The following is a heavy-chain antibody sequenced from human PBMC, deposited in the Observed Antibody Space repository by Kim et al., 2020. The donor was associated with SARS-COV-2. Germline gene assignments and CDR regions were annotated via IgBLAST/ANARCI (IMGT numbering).Heavy chain of an antibody. CDR2: INHSGST. CDR3: ARRGRYCSSTSCYGHDAFDI. D-gene: IGHD2-2*01. CDR1: GGSFSGYY. V-gene: IGHV4-34*01. J-gene: IGHJ3*02. Sequence: SETLSLTCAVYGGSFSGYYWSWIRQPPGKGLEWIGEINHSGSTNYNPSLKSRVTISVDTSKNQFSLKLSSVTAADTAVYYCARRGRYCSSTSCYGHDAFDIWGQGTMVTVSS.